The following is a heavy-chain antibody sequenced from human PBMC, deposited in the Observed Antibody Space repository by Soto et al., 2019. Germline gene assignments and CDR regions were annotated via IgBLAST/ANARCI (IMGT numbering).Heavy chain of an antibody. J-gene: IGHJ3*02. V-gene: IGHV4-31*03. D-gene: IGHD3-10*01. CDR3: ARDYGSGSYSGGCAFDI. CDR2: IYYSGST. CDR1: GGSISSGGYY. Sequence: PSETLSLTCTVSGGSISSGGYYWSWIRQHPGKGLEWIGYIYYSGSTYYNPSLKSRVTISVDTSKNQFSLKLSSVTAADTAVYYCARDYGSGSYSGGCAFDIWGQGTMVTVSS.